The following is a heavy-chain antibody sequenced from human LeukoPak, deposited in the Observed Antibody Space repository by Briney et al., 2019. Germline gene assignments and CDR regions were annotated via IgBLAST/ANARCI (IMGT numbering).Heavy chain of an antibody. CDR3: ARVGRYCSSTSCYVTRADY. V-gene: IGHV3-30-3*01. CDR2: ISYDGSNK. J-gene: IGHJ4*02. D-gene: IGHD2-2*01. CDR1: GFTFSSYA. Sequence: GGSLRLSCAASGFTFSSYAMHWVRQAPGKGLEWVAVISYDGSNKYYADSVKGRFTISRDNSKNTLYLQMNSLRAEDTAVYYCARVGRYCSSTSCYVTRADYWGQGTLVTVSS.